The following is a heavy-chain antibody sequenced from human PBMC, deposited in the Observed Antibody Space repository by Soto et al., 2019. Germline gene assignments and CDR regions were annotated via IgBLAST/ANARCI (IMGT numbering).Heavy chain of an antibody. CDR2: ISYDGSNK. J-gene: IGHJ4*02. V-gene: IGHV3-30-3*01. CDR1: GFTFSSYA. CDR3: ARYSSGWYPRGFDY. Sequence: GSLRLSCAASGFTFSSYAMHWVRQAPGKGLEWVAVISYDGSNKYYADSVKGRFTISRDNSKNTLYLQMNSLRAEDTAVYYCARYSSGWYPRGFDYWGQGTLVTVSS. D-gene: IGHD6-19*01.